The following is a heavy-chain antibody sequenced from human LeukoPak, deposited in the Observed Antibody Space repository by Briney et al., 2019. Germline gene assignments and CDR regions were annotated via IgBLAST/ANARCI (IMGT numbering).Heavy chain of an antibody. CDR2: INHSGST. V-gene: IGHV4-34*01. J-gene: IGHJ5*02. D-gene: IGHD3-9*01. CDR1: GESFSGYS. CDR3: ARRSDYDILTGYSNSRFDP. Sequence: SETLSLTCAVYGESFSGYSWSWIRQPPGKGLEWIGEINHSGSTNNNPTLKSRVTISVDTSKNQFSLKLSSVTAADTAVYYCARRSDYDILTGYSNSRFDPWGQGTLVTVSS.